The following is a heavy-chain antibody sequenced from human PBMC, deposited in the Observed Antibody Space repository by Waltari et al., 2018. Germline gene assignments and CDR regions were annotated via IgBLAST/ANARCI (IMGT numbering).Heavy chain of an antibody. V-gene: IGHV1-69*04. CDR2: IIPILGIA. CDR1: VGTFSSYA. Sequence: QVQLVQSGAAVQKPASSVMVSCTASVGTFSSYAISWVRQAPGQGLEWMGGIIPILGIANYAQKFQGRVTITADESTSTAYMELSSLRSEDTAVYYCARDTHTGTTGYWGQGTLVTVSS. CDR3: ARDTHTGTTGY. J-gene: IGHJ4*02. D-gene: IGHD1-1*01.